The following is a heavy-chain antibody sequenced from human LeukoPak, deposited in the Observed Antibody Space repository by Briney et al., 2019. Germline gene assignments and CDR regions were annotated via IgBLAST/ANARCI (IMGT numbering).Heavy chain of an antibody. J-gene: IGHJ5*01. CDR1: GLTFSDYS. Sequence: GGSLRLSCVASGLTFSDYSFNWVRQAPGKGPEWLSGIRSSSGAIYYADSVKGRFAISRDNAKNTLYLQMNSLRPEDTAIYYFVRDRGRWFDFWGQGTLVVVSS. V-gene: IGHV3-48*04. CDR2: IRSSSGAI. CDR3: VRDRGRWFDF. D-gene: IGHD2-15*01.